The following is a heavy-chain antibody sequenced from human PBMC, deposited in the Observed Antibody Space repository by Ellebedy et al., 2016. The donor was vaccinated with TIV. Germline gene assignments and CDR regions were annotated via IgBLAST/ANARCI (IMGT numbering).Heavy chain of an antibody. D-gene: IGHD5-24*01. CDR2: INSDGSST. CDR1: GFTFSSYW. Sequence: GESLKISCAASGFTFSSYWMHWVRQAPGKGLVWVSRINSDGSSTIYADSVKGRFTISRDNAKNTLYLQMNSLRAEDAAVYYCSRDHNWAFDYWGQGTLVTVSS. J-gene: IGHJ4*02. CDR3: SRDHNWAFDY. V-gene: IGHV3-74*01.